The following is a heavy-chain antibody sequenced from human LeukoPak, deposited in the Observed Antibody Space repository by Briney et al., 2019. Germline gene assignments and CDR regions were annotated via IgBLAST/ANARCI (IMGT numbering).Heavy chain of an antibody. CDR2: IYYSGST. CDR1: GDSINSYY. D-gene: IGHD6-13*01. V-gene: IGHV4-59*01. J-gene: IGHJ5*02. CDR3: ARALGQQLVTGWFDP. Sequence: SETLSLTCTVSGDSINSYYWTWIRQPPGKGPEWIGYIYYSGSTNYNPSLKSRVTISVDTSKNQFSLRLTSVTAADTAVYYCARALGQQLVTGWFDPRGQGTLVTVSS.